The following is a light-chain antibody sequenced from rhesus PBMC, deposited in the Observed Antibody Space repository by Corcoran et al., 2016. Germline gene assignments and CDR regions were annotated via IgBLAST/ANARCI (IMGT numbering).Light chain of an antibody. Sequence: DIQMTQSPSSLSASVGDRVTITCRASENVNNYLHWYQQQPGKAPNLLIYKASTLQSGVPSRFGGSGSGTDFTLTISSLQPEDFATYYCQHSYGIPFTFGPGTRLDI. V-gene: IGKV1-74*01. CDR2: KAS. CDR3: QHSYGIPFT. CDR1: ENVNNY. J-gene: IGKJ3*01.